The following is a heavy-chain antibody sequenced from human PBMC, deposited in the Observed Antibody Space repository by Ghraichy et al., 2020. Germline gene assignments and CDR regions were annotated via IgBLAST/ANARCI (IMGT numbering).Heavy chain of an antibody. D-gene: IGHD3-3*01. J-gene: IGHJ4*02. CDR2: IYYSGTT. V-gene: IGHV4-39*02. CDR3: AREAYDLFFFDY. CDR1: GGSLRTTNYY. Sequence: SETLSLTCTVSGGSLRTTNYYWGWIRQPPGKGLEWIASIYYSGTTYYNSALKSRATISMDTSKSQFSLRLSSVTAADTAVYFCAREAYDLFFFDYWGQGALVTVSS.